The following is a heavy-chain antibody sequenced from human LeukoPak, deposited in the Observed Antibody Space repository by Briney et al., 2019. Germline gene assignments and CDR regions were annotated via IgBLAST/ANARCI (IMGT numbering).Heavy chain of an antibody. V-gene: IGHV3-23*01. CDR2: ISESGDDT. D-gene: IGHD3-22*01. Sequence: GGSLRLSCAASGFTFTNFAMNWVRQAPGKGLEWVSSISESGDDTAYADSVKGRFAISRDNSKNTLYLQMNSLRAEDTAVYYCAKAESVDYYDSSGPYYGMDVWGQGTTVTVSS. J-gene: IGHJ6*02. CDR3: AKAESVDYYDSSGPYYGMDV. CDR1: GFTFTNFA.